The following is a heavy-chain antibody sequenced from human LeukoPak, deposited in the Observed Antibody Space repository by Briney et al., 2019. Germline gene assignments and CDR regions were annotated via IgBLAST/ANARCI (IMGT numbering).Heavy chain of an antibody. J-gene: IGHJ4*02. CDR2: ISAYNGNT. CDR1: GYIFTSYG. D-gene: IGHD2-15*01. V-gene: IGHV1-18*01. CDR3: ARDDCSGGMCYVAY. Sequence: SVKVSCKASGYIFTSYGISWVRQAAGQGIEWMGWISAYNGNTDYVRKLQGRVIMTTDTSRSKAYMEARSLRSDDTAVYYCARDDCSGGMCYVAYWGQGTLVTVSS.